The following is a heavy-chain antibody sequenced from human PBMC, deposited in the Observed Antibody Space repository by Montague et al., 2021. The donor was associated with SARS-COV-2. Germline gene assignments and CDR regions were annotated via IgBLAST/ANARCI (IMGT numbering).Heavy chain of an antibody. CDR2: SYTSGSI. J-gene: IGHJ4*02. V-gene: IGHV4-61*02. CDR1: GDSITSGSYY. Sequence: TLSLTCTVSGDSITSGSYYWNWVRQPAGKGLEWVGRSYTSGSIDYNPSLKSRLTISVDTSKNQFSLKLSSVTAADTAVYFCARAWGSYSGRLDSWGQGALVTVSS. D-gene: IGHD1-26*01. CDR3: ARAWGSYSGRLDS.